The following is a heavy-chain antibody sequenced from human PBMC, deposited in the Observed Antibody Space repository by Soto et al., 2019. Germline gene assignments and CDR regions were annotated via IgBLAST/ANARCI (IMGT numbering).Heavy chain of an antibody. CDR3: ARGPYGDYGGGYYFDY. V-gene: IGHV3-33*01. CDR2: IWYDGSNK. J-gene: IGHJ4*02. CDR1: GFTFSSYG. Sequence: GGSLRLSCAASGFTFSSYGMHWVRQAPGKGLEWVAVIWYDGSNKYYADSVKGRFTISRDNSKNTLYLQMNSLRAEDTAVYYCARGPYGDYGGGYYFDYWGQGTLVTVSS. D-gene: IGHD4-17*01.